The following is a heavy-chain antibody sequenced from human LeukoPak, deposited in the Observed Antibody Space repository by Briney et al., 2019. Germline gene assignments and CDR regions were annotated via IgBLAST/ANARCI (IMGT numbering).Heavy chain of an antibody. Sequence: ASVKVSCKASGYTFTGYYMHWVRQAPGQGLEWMGWINPNSGGTNYAQKFQGRVTMTRDTSISTAYMELSRLRSDDTAVYYCARGQNYDFWSGYPLDYWGQGTLVTVSS. V-gene: IGHV1-2*02. CDR3: ARGQNYDFWSGYPLDY. CDR2: INPNSGGT. D-gene: IGHD3-3*01. CDR1: GYTFTGYY. J-gene: IGHJ4*02.